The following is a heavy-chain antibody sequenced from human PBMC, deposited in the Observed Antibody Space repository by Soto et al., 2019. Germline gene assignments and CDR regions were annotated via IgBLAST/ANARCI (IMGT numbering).Heavy chain of an antibody. D-gene: IGHD6-13*01. CDR2: INHSGST. CDR1: GGSFSGYY. CDR3: AREGSSWYRPSDY. V-gene: IGHV4-34*01. J-gene: IGHJ4*02. Sequence: QVQLQQWGAGLLKPSETLSLTCAVYGGSFSGYYWSWIRQPPGKGLEWIGEINHSGSTNYNPSLKSRVTISVDTSKKQFSLKLSSVTAADTAVYYCAREGSSWYRPSDYWGQGTLVTVSS.